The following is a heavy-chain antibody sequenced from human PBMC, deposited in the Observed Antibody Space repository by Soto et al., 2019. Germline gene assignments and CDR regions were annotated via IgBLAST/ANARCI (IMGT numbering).Heavy chain of an antibody. CDR3: ARDLRSSGYYYYYYYGMDV. V-gene: IGHV4-61*01. J-gene: IGHJ6*01. CDR2: IYCSGST. Sequence: QVQLQESGPGLVKPSETLSLTCTVSGGSVSSGSYYWSWIRQPPGKGLEWIGYIYCSGSTNYNPSLKSRVTISVDTSKNQFSLKLSSVTAADTAVYYCARDLRSSGYYYYYYYGMDVW. CDR1: GGSVSSGSYY. D-gene: IGHD3-22*01.